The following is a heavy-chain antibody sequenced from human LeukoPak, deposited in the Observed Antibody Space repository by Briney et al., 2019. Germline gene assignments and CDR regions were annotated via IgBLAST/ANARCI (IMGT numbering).Heavy chain of an antibody. V-gene: IGHV1-69*04. CDR3: ARAPEARDGYNYVDY. CDR2: IIPILGIA. Sequence: ASVKVSCKASGGTFSSYAISWVRQAPGQGLEWMGRIIPILGIANYAQKFQGRVTITADKSTSTAYMELSSLSSEDTAVYYCARAPEARDGYNYVDYWGQGTLVTVSS. J-gene: IGHJ4*02. D-gene: IGHD5-24*01. CDR1: GGTFSSYA.